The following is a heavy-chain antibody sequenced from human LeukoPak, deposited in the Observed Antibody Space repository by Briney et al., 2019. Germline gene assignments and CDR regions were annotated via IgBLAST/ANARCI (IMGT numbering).Heavy chain of an antibody. Sequence: SETLSLNCTVSGGSISSYYWSWIRQPAGKGLEWIGHIYPGGTTSYNPSLKSRVTMSVDTSKNQFSLRLTSVIAADTAVYYCARDLLWWGKGTLVTVSS. J-gene: IGHJ4*02. CDR3: ARDLLW. CDR2: IYPGGTT. CDR1: GGSISSYY. V-gene: IGHV4-4*07. D-gene: IGHD2-21*01.